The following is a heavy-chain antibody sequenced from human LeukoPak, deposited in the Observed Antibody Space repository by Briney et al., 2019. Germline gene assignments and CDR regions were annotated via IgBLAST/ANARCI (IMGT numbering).Heavy chain of an antibody. J-gene: IGHJ4*02. Sequence: GGSLRLSCAASGFTFDDYGMSWVRQAPGKGLEWVSGFNWNGGSTGYADSVKGRFTISRDNAKNSLYLQMNSLRAEDTALYYCARDGPGYSCSWYGDYWGQGTLVTVSS. CDR3: ARDGPGYSCSWYGDY. D-gene: IGHD6-13*01. CDR1: GFTFDDYG. V-gene: IGHV3-20*04. CDR2: FNWNGGST.